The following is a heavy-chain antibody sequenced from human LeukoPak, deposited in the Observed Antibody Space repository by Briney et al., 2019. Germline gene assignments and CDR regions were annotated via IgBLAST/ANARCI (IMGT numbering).Heavy chain of an antibody. D-gene: IGHD6-13*01. V-gene: IGHV3-74*01. CDR3: ARETTHLGRYSSSWYFDY. Sequence: PGGSLRLSCAASGFTFSNYWMHWVRQAPGKGLVWVSRINSDGSSTSYADSVKGRFTISRDNAKNTLYLQMNSLRAEDTAVYYCARETTHLGRYSSSWYFDYWGQGTLVTVSS. CDR2: INSDGSST. CDR1: GFTFSNYW. J-gene: IGHJ4*02.